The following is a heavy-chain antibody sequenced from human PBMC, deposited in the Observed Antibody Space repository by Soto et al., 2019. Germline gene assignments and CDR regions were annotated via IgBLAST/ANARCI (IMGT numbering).Heavy chain of an antibody. CDR3: ARGGELLATNWFDP. Sequence: EVQLVESGGGLVQPGGSLRLSCAASGFTFSSYSMNWVRQAPGKGLEWVSYISSSSSTIYYADSVKGRFTISRDNAKNSLYLQMNSLRDEDTAVYCCARGGELLATNWFDPWGQGTLVTVSS. CDR1: GFTFSSYS. D-gene: IGHD1-26*01. V-gene: IGHV3-48*02. J-gene: IGHJ5*02. CDR2: ISSSSSTI.